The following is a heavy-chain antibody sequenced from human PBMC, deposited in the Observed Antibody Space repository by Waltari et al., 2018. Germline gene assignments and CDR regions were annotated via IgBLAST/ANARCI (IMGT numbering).Heavy chain of an antibody. CDR1: GNSMSSGNYY. Sequence: QVQLQESGPGLVKPSQTLSLTCTVSGNSMSSGNYYWGWVRQPAGKGLGGIGRMYPSGTTNRNPSLKSRVTISIDASKTEFSLKLTSVTATDTAVYYCARGSADYDYALDVWGQGITVTVSS. V-gene: IGHV4-61*02. CDR3: ARGSADYDYALDV. CDR2: MYPSGTT. J-gene: IGHJ6*02.